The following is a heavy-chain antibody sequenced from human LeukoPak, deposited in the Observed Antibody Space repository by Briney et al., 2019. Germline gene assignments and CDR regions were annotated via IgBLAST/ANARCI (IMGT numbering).Heavy chain of an antibody. D-gene: IGHD1-26*01. Sequence: GGSLRLSCVGSGFSLDDYAMHWVRQAPGKGLEWVSSIAWDSGNTAYGDSVKGRFTISRDNAKNSLYLQMNSLRPEDTAFYYCIKDMGFDLLRDAFEMWGRGTLVTVSS. CDR3: IKDMGFDLLRDAFEM. CDR1: GFSLDDYA. V-gene: IGHV3-9*01. J-gene: IGHJ3*02. CDR2: IAWDSGNT.